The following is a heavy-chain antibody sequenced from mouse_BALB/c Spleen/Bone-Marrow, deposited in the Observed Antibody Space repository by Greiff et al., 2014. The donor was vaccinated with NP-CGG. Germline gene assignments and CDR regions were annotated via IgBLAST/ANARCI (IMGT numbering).Heavy chain of an antibody. J-gene: IGHJ2*01. Sequence: QVQLKESGAELARPGAPVKMSCKASGYTFTSYTMHWVKQRPGQGLEWIGYINPSSGYTNYNQKFKDKATLTADKSSSTAYMQLSSLTSEDSAVYYCARRYYGSTFDYWGQGTTPTVSS. D-gene: IGHD1-1*01. CDR1: GYTFTSYT. CDR3: ARRYYGSTFDY. V-gene: IGHV1-4*01. CDR2: INPSSGYT.